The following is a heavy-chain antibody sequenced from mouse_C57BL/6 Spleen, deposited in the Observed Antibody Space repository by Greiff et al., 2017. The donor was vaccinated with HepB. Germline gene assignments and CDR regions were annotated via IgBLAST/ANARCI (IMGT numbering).Heavy chain of an antibody. CDR3: ARKGSSYSYYAMDY. V-gene: IGHV1-64*01. J-gene: IGHJ4*01. CDR1: GYTFTSYW. CDR2: IHPNSGST. Sequence: QVQLQQPGAELVKPGASVKLSCKASGYTFTSYWMHWVKQRPGQGLEWIGMIHPNSGSTNYNEKFKSKATLTVDKSSSTAYMQLSSLTSEDSAVYYCARKGSSYSYYAMDYWGQGTSVTVSS. D-gene: IGHD1-1*01.